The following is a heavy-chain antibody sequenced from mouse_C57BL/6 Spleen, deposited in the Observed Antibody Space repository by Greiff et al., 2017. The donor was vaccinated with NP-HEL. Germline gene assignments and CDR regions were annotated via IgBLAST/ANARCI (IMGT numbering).Heavy chain of an antibody. J-gene: IGHJ3*01. V-gene: IGHV6-3*01. CDR3: TQAGFAY. CDR2: IRLKSDNYAT. Sequence: EVKVEESGGGLVQPGGSMKLSCVASGFTFSNYWMNWVRPSPEKGLEWVAQIRLKSDNYATHYAESVKGRFTISRDDSKSSVYLQMNNLRAEDTGIYYCTQAGFAYWGQGTLVTVSA. CDR1: GFTFSNYW. D-gene: IGHD3-2*02.